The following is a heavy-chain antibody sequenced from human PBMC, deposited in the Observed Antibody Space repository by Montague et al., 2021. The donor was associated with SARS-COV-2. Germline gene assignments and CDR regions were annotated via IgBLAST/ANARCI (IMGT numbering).Heavy chain of an antibody. CDR2: IDWDDDK. CDR1: GGGIIINLIC. J-gene: IGHJ4*02. Sequence: PALVKSTQTLTLKGKGGGGGIIINLICVRWVRPSPGPALAWLALIDWDDDKYYSTSLKTRLTISRATSKNQVVLTMTNMDPVDTATYFCARISAVAGHDYWGQGTLVTVSS. D-gene: IGHD6-13*01. V-gene: IGHV2-70*20. CDR3: ARISAVAGHDY.